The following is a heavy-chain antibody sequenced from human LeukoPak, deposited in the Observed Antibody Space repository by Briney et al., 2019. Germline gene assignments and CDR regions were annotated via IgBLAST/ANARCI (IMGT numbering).Heavy chain of an antibody. Sequence: SETLSLTCAVSGGSISSSNWWSWVRQPPGKGLEWIGEIYHSGSTNYNPSLKSRVTISVDKSKNQFSLKLSSVTAADTAVYYRASLFTAMDYYFDYWGQGTLVTVSS. D-gene: IGHD5-18*01. CDR2: IYHSGST. J-gene: IGHJ4*02. V-gene: IGHV4-4*02. CDR3: ASLFTAMDYYFDY. CDR1: GGSISSSNW.